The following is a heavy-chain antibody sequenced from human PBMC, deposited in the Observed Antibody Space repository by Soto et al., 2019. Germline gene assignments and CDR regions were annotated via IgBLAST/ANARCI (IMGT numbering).Heavy chain of an antibody. V-gene: IGHV4-59*01. CDR3: ARSVAVPGAHIDY. Sequence: SETLSLTCSVSGGSISGSYWSWIRQSPGKGLEWLGYVYYTGSTKYSPSLRNRVSISVDTSKNEFPLRLSSVTAADTAVYFCARSVAVPGAHIDYWGQGTQVTVSS. CDR2: VYYTGST. CDR1: GGSISGSY. D-gene: IGHD6-19*01. J-gene: IGHJ4*02.